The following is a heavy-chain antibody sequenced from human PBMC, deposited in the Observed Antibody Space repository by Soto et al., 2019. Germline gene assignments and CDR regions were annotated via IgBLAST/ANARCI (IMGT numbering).Heavy chain of an antibody. CDR3: ARELRYYYGSGSSRDY. CDR1: GFTFSSYA. CDR2: ISYDGSNK. J-gene: IGHJ4*02. V-gene: IGHV3-30-3*01. Sequence: TGGSLRLSCAASGFTFSSYAMHWVRQAPGKGLEWVAVISYDGSNKYYADSVKGRFTISRDNSKNTLYLQMNSLRAEDTAVYYCARELRYYYGSGSSRDYWGQGTLVTVSS. D-gene: IGHD3-10*01.